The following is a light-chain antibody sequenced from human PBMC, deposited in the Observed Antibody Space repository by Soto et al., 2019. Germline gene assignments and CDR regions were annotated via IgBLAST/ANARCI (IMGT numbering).Light chain of an antibody. CDR3: SSYTGSRTYVV. Sequence: QSALTQPASVSGSPGQSITISCTGTSSDVGGYNYVSWYQQHPGKAPKLMIYDVNNRPSGVSNRCSGYKSGNTASLTISGLQAEDEADYYCSSYTGSRTYVVFGGGTQLTVL. CDR2: DVN. V-gene: IGLV2-14*01. J-gene: IGLJ2*01. CDR1: SSDVGGYNY.